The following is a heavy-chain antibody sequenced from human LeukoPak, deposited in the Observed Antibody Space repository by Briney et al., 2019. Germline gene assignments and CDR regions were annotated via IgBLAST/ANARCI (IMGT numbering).Heavy chain of an antibody. D-gene: IGHD2-21*02. CDR1: GGSFSVYY. J-gene: IGHJ3*02. V-gene: IGHV4-34*01. CDR2: INHSGST. Sequence: PSETLSLTCAVYGGSFSVYYWSWIRQPPGKGLEWIGEINHSGSTNYNPSLKSRVTISVDTSKNQFSLKLSSVTAADTAVYYCARSHIVVVTAIRDDAFDIWGQGTMVTVSS. CDR3: ARSHIVVVTAIRDDAFDI.